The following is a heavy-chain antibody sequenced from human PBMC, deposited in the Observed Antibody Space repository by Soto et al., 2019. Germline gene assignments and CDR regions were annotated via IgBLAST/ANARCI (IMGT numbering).Heavy chain of an antibody. Sequence: GDSLKLSCKGSGYRFTRYWITWVRQMPGKGLEWMGRIDPRDSSTTYSPSFQGHVTISGDKSITTAYLQWSSLKASDTAMYYCARRGVEGFHYLGFDDCGQGTLVTVAS. CDR2: IDPRDSST. D-gene: IGHD3-10*01. CDR3: ARRGVEGFHYLGFDD. J-gene: IGHJ4*02. CDR1: GYRFTRYW. V-gene: IGHV5-10-1*01.